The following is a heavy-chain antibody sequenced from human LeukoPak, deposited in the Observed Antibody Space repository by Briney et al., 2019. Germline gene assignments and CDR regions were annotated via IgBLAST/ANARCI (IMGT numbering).Heavy chain of an antibody. Sequence: GGSLRLSCSASGFTFSSYAMHWVRQAPGKGLEYVSALSSNGGSTYYADSVKGRCTISRDNSKNTLYLQMSSLRAEDTAVYYCVKDPSDCSSTSCLYYFDYWGQGTLVTVSS. CDR1: GFTFSSYA. D-gene: IGHD2-2*01. V-gene: IGHV3-64D*06. J-gene: IGHJ4*02. CDR3: VKDPSDCSSTSCLYYFDY. CDR2: LSSNGGST.